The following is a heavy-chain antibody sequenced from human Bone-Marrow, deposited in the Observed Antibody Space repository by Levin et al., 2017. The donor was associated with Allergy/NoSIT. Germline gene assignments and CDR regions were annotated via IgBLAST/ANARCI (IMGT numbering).Heavy chain of an antibody. CDR3: ARYNDSYNAFDI. V-gene: IGHV3-13*01. CDR2: IGTAADT. CDR1: GFTFRSYD. D-gene: IGHD3-3*01. J-gene: IGHJ3*02. Sequence: GESLKISCAASGFTFRSYDMHWVRQATGKGLECVSTIGTAADTYYPDSVRGRFTITRDNAKNSLYLQMNGLSAGDTAVYYCARYNDSYNAFDIWGQGTMVTVSS.